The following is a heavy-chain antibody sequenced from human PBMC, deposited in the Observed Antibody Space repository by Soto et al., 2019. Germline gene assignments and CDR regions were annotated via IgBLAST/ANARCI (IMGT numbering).Heavy chain of an antibody. CDR2: IIPIFGTA. CDR1: GGTFSSYA. Sequence: QVQLVQSGAEVKKPGSSVKVSCKASGGTFSSYAISWVRQAPGQGLEWMGGIIPIFGTANYAQKLQGRVTSTADEFPSTADMELSSLRSEGTGGYYCARDRGYSCGYGGVFFLDVWGQGTTVTVSS. V-gene: IGHV1-69*12. D-gene: IGHD5-18*01. CDR3: ARDRGYSCGYGGVFFLDV. J-gene: IGHJ6*02.